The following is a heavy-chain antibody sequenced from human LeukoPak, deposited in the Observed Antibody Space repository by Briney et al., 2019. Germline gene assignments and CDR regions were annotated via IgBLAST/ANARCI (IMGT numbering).Heavy chain of an antibody. V-gene: IGHV4-39*01. J-gene: IGHJ4*02. CDR2: IYYSGST. D-gene: IGHD3-22*01. Sequence: PSETLSLTCTVSGGSISSSSYYWGWIRQPPGKGLEWIGSIYYSGSTYYNPSLKSRVTISVDTSKNQFSLKLSSVTAADTAVYYCAKGAHFYYDSSGDFDYWGQGTLVTASS. CDR3: AKGAHFYYDSSGDFDY. CDR1: GGSISSSSYY.